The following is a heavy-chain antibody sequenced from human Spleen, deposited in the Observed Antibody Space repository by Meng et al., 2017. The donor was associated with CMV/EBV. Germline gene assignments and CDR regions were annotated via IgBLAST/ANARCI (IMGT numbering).Heavy chain of an antibody. CDR2: ISGSSASI. CDR1: GFPFSSCR. Sequence: SCAASGFPFSSCRVNWIRQAPGKGLEWVSSISGSSASIYYADSVKGRFTISRDNDNDFLYLQLNSLRVEDTAVYFCARGEYLSGCDYWGQGTLVTVSS. J-gene: IGHJ4*02. V-gene: IGHV3-21*01. CDR3: ARGEYLSGCDY. D-gene: IGHD3-22*01.